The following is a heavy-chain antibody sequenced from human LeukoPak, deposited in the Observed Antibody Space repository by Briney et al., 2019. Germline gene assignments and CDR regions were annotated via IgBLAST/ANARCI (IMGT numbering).Heavy chain of an antibody. Sequence: GGSLRLSCAASGFTFSSYSMNWVRKAPGKGLEWVSSISSSSSCIYYADSVRGRFTISRDNAENSLYLQMNSLRAEDTAVYYCARDGLAINWGQGTMVTVSS. V-gene: IGHV3-21*01. CDR3: ARDGLAIN. J-gene: IGHJ3*01. CDR1: GFTFSSYS. D-gene: IGHD5-12*01. CDR2: ISSSSSCI.